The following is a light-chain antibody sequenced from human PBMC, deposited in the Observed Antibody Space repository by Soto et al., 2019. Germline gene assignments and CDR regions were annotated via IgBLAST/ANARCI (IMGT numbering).Light chain of an antibody. CDR3: ETWDNNTWV. J-gene: IGLJ3*02. V-gene: IGLV4-60*02. CDR2: VEGSGSY. CDR1: SGHSSYI. Sequence: QLVLTQSSSASASLGSSVRLTCTLSSGHSSYIIAWHQQQPGKAPRFLMKVEGSGSYDKGSGVPDRFSGSSSGADRYLTISNLQFEDEADYFFETWDNNTWVFGGGTKLTVL.